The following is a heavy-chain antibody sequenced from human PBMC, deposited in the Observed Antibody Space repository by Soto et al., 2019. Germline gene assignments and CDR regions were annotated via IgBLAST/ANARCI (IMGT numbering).Heavy chain of an antibody. V-gene: IGHV3-48*02. D-gene: IGHD1-26*01. Sequence: PAGSLRLSCAASGFTFSNSGMNWVRQAPGKVLEWVAYISSSSSIIIYADSLKGRFTISRDKAKNSLLLQMNSLRDEETAVYYGARDRGGSGATDYWGQGTRLTAS. J-gene: IGHJ4*02. CDR1: GFTFSNSG. CDR2: ISSSSSII. CDR3: ARDRGGSGATDY.